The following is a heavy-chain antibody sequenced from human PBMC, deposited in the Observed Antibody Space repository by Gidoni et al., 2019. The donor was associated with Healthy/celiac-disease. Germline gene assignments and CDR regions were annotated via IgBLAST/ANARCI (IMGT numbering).Heavy chain of an antibody. Sequence: QVQLVQSGAEVKKPGASVKVSCKASGYTFTSYGISWVRQAPGQGLEWMGWISAYNGNTNYAQKLQGRVTMTTDTSTSTAYMELRSLRSDDTAVYYCARVALSATYYDFWSGYSRWFDPWGQGTLVTVSS. J-gene: IGHJ5*02. CDR1: GYTFTSYG. CDR3: ARVALSATYYDFWSGYSRWFDP. V-gene: IGHV1-18*01. CDR2: ISAYNGNT. D-gene: IGHD3-3*01.